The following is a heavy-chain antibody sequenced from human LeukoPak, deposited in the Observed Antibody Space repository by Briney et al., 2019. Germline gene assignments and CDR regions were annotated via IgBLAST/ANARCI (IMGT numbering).Heavy chain of an antibody. J-gene: IGHJ4*02. CDR2: IYSGGSP. CDR3: ARPTWGGHDYGDYAFDY. Sequence: PGGSLRLSCAASGFTVSSNYMNWVRQAPGKGLEWVSVIYSGGSPYYADSVKGRFTISRDNSKNTLYLQMNSLRAEDTAVYYCARPTWGGHDYGDYAFDYWGQGTLVTVSS. D-gene: IGHD4-17*01. V-gene: IGHV3-53*01. CDR1: GFTVSSNY.